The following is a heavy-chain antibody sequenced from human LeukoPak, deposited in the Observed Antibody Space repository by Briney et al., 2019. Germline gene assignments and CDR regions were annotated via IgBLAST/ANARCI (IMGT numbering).Heavy chain of an antibody. V-gene: IGHV1-46*01. CDR2: INPSGGST. CDR3: ARDRGTIAARSAFDI. J-gene: IGHJ3*02. Sequence: VASVKVSCKASGYTFTSYYMHWVRQAPGQGLEWMGIINPSGGSTSYAQKLQGRVTMTTDTSTSTAYMELRSLRSDDTAVYYCARDRGTIAARSAFDIWGQGTMVTVSS. D-gene: IGHD6-6*01. CDR1: GYTFTSYY.